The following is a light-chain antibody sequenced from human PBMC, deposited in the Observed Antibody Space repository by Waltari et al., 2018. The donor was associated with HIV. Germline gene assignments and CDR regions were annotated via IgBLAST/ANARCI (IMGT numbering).Light chain of an antibody. CDR2: DVT. Sequence: QSALTQSASVSGSPGQSITISCTGTSSAVGSYNLVSWYQQHPGKAPKLMIYDVTNRPSGVSNRFSGSKSGNTASLTISGLQAEDEADYYCSSYTTSSTFHVVFGGGTKLTVL. J-gene: IGLJ2*01. V-gene: IGLV2-14*02. CDR3: SSYTTSSTFHVV. CDR1: SSAVGSYNL.